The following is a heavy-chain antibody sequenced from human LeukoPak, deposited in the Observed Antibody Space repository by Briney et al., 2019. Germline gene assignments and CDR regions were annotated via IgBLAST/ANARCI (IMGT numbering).Heavy chain of an antibody. J-gene: IGHJ3*02. CDR2: ISYSSSTI. CDR1: GFTFSSYS. D-gene: IGHD1-26*01. Sequence: PGGSLRLSCAASGFTFSSYSMNWVRQAPGKGLEWVSYISYSSSTIYYADSVKGRFTISRDNSKNTLYLQMNSLSAEATAVYNCAKMYSGSEGAFDIWGQGTMVTVSS. CDR3: AKMYSGSEGAFDI. V-gene: IGHV3-48*01.